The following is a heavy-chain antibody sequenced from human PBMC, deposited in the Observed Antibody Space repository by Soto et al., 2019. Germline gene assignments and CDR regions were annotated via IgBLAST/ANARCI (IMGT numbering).Heavy chain of an antibody. CDR3: ASLRITMVRGVITDYFDY. J-gene: IGHJ4*02. D-gene: IGHD3-10*01. CDR1: GGSISSSSYY. CDR2: IYYSGST. Sequence: SETLSLTCTVSGGSISSSSYYWGWIRQPPGKGLEWIGSIYYSGSTYYNPSLKSRVTISVDTSKNQFSLKLSSVTAADTAVYYCASLRITMVRGVITDYFDYWGQGTPVT. V-gene: IGHV4-39*01.